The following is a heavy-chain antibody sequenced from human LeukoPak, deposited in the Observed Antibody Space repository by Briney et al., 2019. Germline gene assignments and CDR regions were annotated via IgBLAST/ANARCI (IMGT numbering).Heavy chain of an antibody. CDR3: AKGTSSGWYYFDY. J-gene: IGHJ4*02. CDR1: GGSISSYY. D-gene: IGHD6-19*01. V-gene: IGHV4-38-2*02. Sequence: SGPTLVKPSETLSLTCTVSGGSISSYYWGWIRQPPGKGLEWIGSIYHSGDTYYNPSLKSRVTISVDTSKNQFSLKLDSVTAADTAVYYCAKGTSSGWYYFDYWGQGTLVTVSS. CDR2: IYHSGDT.